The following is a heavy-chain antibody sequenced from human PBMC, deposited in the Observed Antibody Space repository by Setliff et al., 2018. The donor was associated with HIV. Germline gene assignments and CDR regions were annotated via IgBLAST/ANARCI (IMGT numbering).Heavy chain of an antibody. V-gene: IGHV1-46*01. D-gene: IGHD5-12*01. Sequence: GASVKVSCKASGYSFTSYYIHWVRQAPGQGLEWMGIINPSGGSTSYAQKFQGRVTMTRDTSTSTVYMELSSLRSEDTAVYNCVRGYPSSPYYYYMDVWGKGTTVTVSS. CDR3: VRGYPSSPYYYYMDV. CDR1: GYSFTSYY. CDR2: INPSGGST. J-gene: IGHJ6*03.